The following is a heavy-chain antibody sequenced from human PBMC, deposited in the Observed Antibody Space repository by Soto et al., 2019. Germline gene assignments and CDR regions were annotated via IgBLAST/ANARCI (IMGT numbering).Heavy chain of an antibody. D-gene: IGHD4-17*01. J-gene: IGHJ6*02. Sequence: QVQLVQSGAEVKKPGSSVNVSCKASGGTFSSYTISWVRQAPGQGLEWMGRIIPILGIANYAQKFQGRVTITADKSTSTAYMELSSLRSEDTAVYYCARGDYGGNSYYYYGMDVWGQGTTVTVSS. V-gene: IGHV1-69*02. CDR3: ARGDYGGNSYYYYGMDV. CDR1: GGTFSSYT. CDR2: IIPILGIA.